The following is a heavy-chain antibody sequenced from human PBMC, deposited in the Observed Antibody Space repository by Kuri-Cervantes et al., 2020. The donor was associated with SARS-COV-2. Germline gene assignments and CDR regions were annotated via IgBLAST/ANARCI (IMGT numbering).Heavy chain of an antibody. V-gene: IGHV3-30-3*01. CDR2: ISYDGSNK. Sequence: GGSLRLSCAASGFTFSSYAMHRVRQAPGKGLEWVAVISYDGSNKYYAESVKGRFTISRDNSKNTLYLQMNGLRAEDTAVYYCARDLFGGGGYYYGMDVWGQGTTVTVSS. D-gene: IGHD3-16*01. J-gene: IGHJ6*02. CDR3: ARDLFGGGGYYYGMDV. CDR1: GFTFSSYA.